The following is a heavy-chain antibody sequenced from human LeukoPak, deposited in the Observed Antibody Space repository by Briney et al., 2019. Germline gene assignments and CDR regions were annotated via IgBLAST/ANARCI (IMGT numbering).Heavy chain of an antibody. D-gene: IGHD2-15*01. CDR3: AREFGHCSGDNCFYFFDS. CDR1: GYTLTNYN. J-gene: IGHJ4*02. Sequence: ASVKVSCKASGYTLTNYNISWVRQAPGQGLQWMGWINTDKGHTNFVPKFQGRVTVTTDTSTNTAYMELRRLRSDDTAAYYCAREFGHCSGDNCFYFFDSWGQGSLVTVSS. V-gene: IGHV1-18*01. CDR2: INTDKGHT.